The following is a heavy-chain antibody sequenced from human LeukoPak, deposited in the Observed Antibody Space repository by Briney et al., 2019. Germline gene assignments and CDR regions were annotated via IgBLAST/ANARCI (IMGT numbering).Heavy chain of an antibody. J-gene: IGHJ4*02. V-gene: IGHV1-2*02. CDR2: INPNSGDT. CDR3: ARDAVAAGVDY. CDR1: GYTFTDYY. Sequence: ASVKVSRKASGYTFTDYYIHRVRQAPGQGLEWMGWINPNSGDTKYAQKLQGRVTMTRDTSISPAYMELSRLTSDDTAVYYCARDAVAAGVDYWGQGTLVIVSS. D-gene: IGHD6-25*01.